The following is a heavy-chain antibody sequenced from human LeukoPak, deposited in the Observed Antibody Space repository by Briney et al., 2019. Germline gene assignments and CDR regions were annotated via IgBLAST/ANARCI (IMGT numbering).Heavy chain of an antibody. D-gene: IGHD3-10*01. CDR3: AREGLVRGDPYFDY. CDR1: GGSISGYY. Sequence: TETLSLTCSVSGGSISGYYWSWIRQPPGKGLEWIGYIYYSGSTNYNPSLKSRVTISVDTSKNQFSLKLSSVTAADTAVYYCAREGLVRGDPYFDYWGQGALLTVSS. CDR2: IYYSGST. V-gene: IGHV4-59*01. J-gene: IGHJ4*02.